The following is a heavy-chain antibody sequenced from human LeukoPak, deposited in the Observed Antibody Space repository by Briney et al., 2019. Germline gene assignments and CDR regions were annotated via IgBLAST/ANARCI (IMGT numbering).Heavy chain of an antibody. CDR1: GGSFSGYY. J-gene: IGHJ4*02. Sequence: SETLSLTCAVYGGSFSGYYWSWIRQPPGKGLEWIGEINHSGSTNYNPSLKRRVTISVDTSKNQFSLKLSSVTAADTAVYYCARGLWFGELFSHHFDYWGRGTLVTVSS. CDR2: INHSGST. D-gene: IGHD3-10*01. CDR3: ARGLWFGELFSHHFDY. V-gene: IGHV4-34*01.